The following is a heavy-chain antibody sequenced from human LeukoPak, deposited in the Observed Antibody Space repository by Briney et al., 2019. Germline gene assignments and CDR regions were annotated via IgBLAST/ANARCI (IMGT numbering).Heavy chain of an antibody. V-gene: IGHV5-51*01. CDR3: ARRDNGEYFHH. J-gene: IGHJ1*01. CDR2: SSRRRHT. Sequence: GESLKISSQASGYSFTNYWTPWVRQMPGKILPYMVGFSSRRRHTRYSPSFQGQVTISADKSIGTAYLQWSSLKASDIAMYYCARRDNGEYFHHWGQGTLVTVSS. D-gene: IGHD1-1*01. CDR1: GYSFTNYW.